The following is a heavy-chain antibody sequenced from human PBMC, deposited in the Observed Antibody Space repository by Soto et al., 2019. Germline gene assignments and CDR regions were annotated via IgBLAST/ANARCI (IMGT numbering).Heavy chain of an antibody. CDR1: GYTFTGYY. D-gene: IGHD3-9*01. CDR2: INPNSGGT. J-gene: IGHJ6*02. Sequence: GASVKVSCKASGYTFTGYYMHWVRQAPGQGLEWMGWINPNSGGTNYAQKFQGRVTMTRDTSISTAYMELSRLRSDDTAVYHCARDLTGYYHILNGYLGLGGMDVWGQGTTVTVYS. CDR3: ARDLTGYYHILNGYLGLGGMDV. V-gene: IGHV1-2*02.